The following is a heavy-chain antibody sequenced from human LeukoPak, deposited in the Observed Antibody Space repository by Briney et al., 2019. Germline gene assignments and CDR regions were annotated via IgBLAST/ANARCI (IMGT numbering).Heavy chain of an antibody. CDR3: ARVAWFGESNYYYYGMDV. CDR1: GYTFTSYG. J-gene: IGHJ6*02. Sequence: ASVKVSCKASGYTFTSYGISWVRQAPGQGLEWMGWISAYNGNTNYAQKLQGRVTMTTDTSTSTAYMELRSLRSDDTAVYYCARVAWFGESNYYYYGMDVWGQGTTVTVSS. D-gene: IGHD3-10*01. CDR2: ISAYNGNT. V-gene: IGHV1-18*01.